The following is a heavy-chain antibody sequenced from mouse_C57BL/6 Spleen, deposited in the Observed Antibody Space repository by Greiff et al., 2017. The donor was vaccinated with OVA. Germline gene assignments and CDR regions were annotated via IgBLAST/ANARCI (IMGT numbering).Heavy chain of an antibody. D-gene: IGHD1-1*01. CDR2: IYPGDGDT. Sequence: QVQLQQSGPALVKPGASVKLSCPASVYAFSSSWLHLVKPRPGTVLVLIGRIYPGDGDTNYNGKFKGKATLTADKSSSTAYMQLSSLTSEDSAVYFCARAGPDYYGSSYSFAYWGQGTLVTVSA. CDR1: VYAFSSSW. J-gene: IGHJ3*01. CDR3: ARAGPDYYGSSYSFAY. V-gene: IGHV1-82*01.